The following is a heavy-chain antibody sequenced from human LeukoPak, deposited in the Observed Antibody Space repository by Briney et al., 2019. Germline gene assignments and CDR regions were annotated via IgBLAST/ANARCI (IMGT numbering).Heavy chain of an antibody. CDR3: AREYYHGSGSYYPYYMDV. CDR2: ISSSSSTI. V-gene: IGHV3-48*02. J-gene: IGHJ6*03. CDR1: GFTFSSYS. Sequence: PGGSLRLSCAASGFTFSSYSMNWVRQAPGKGLEWVSYISSSSSTIYYADSVKGRFTISRDNAKNSLYLQMNSLRDEDTAVYYCAREYYHGSGSYYPYYMDVWGKGTTVTVSS. D-gene: IGHD3-10*01.